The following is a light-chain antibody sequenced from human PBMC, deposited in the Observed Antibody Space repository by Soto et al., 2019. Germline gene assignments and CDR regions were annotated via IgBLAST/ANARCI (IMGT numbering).Light chain of an antibody. CDR2: GAS. V-gene: IGKV3-15*01. CDR1: QSVGSN. CDR3: QQYNNWLPT. Sequence: EIVMTQSPATLSVSPGERATLSCRASQSVGSNLAWYQQKPGQAPRLLIYGASTRATDIPARFSGSGSGTEFTLTISSLHSEDFAVYYCQQYNNWLPTFGGGTKVEIK. J-gene: IGKJ4*01.